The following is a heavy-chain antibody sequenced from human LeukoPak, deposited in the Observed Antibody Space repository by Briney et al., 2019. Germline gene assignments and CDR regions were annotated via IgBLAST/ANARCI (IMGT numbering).Heavy chain of an antibody. CDR1: GFTFSSYG. CDR2: ISYDGSNK. J-gene: IGHJ4*02. D-gene: IGHD6-19*01. CDR3: ARESVHIAVAGTVDY. V-gene: IGHV3-30*03. Sequence: GGSLRLSCAASGFTFSSYGMHWVRQAPGKGLEWVAVISYDGSNKYYADSVKGRFTISRDNSKNTLYLQMNSLRAEDTAVYYCARESVHIAVAGTVDYWGQGTLVTVSS.